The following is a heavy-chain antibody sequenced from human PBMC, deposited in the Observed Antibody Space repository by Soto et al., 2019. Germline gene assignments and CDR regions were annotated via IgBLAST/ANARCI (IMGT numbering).Heavy chain of an antibody. J-gene: IGHJ5*02. Sequence: QVQLVQSGAEVKKPGASVKVSCKASGYTFTSYGISWVRQAPGQGLEWMGWISAYNGNTNYAQKLQGRVTMTTDTCTRTAYMELRSLRSDDTAVYYCARFSGPPDYGDSTYNWFDPWGQGTLVTVSS. D-gene: IGHD4-17*01. CDR1: GYTFTSYG. CDR2: ISAYNGNT. CDR3: ARFSGPPDYGDSTYNWFDP. V-gene: IGHV1-18*01.